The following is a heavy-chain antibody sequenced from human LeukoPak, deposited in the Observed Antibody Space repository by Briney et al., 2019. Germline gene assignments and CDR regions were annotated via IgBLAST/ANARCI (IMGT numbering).Heavy chain of an antibody. CDR1: GFTFSSYG. Sequence: GGSLRPSCAASGFTFSSYGMHWVRQAPGKGLEWVAVISYDGSNKYYADSVKGRFTISRDNSKNTLYLQMNSLRAEDTAVYYCAKSESGYDYRQLYYWGQGTLVTVSS. CDR2: ISYDGSNK. CDR3: AKSESGYDYRQLYY. V-gene: IGHV3-30*18. J-gene: IGHJ4*02. D-gene: IGHD5-12*01.